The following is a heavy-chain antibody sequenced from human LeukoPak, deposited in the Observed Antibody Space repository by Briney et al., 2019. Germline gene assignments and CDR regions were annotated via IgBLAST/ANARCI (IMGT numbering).Heavy chain of an antibody. CDR2: IIPILGIA. Sequence: ASVKVSCKASGYTFTGYYMHWVRQAPGQGLEWMGRIIPILGIANYAQKFQGRVTITADKSTSTAYMELSSLRSEDTAVYYCARERSYYCSSTSCYTDYWGQGTLVTVSS. D-gene: IGHD2-2*01. J-gene: IGHJ4*02. V-gene: IGHV1-69*04. CDR3: ARERSYYCSSTSCYTDY. CDR1: GYTFTGYY.